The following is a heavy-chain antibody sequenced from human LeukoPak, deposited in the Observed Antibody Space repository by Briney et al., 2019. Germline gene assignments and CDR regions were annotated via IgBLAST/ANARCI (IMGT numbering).Heavy chain of an antibody. D-gene: IGHD3-16*01. CDR3: ARGIWAFDI. CDR2: ISGSGGST. V-gene: IGHV3-23*01. Sequence: GGTPRLSCAASGFTFSSYGMSWVRQAPGKGLEWVSAISGSGGSTYYADSVKGRFTISRDNAKNSLYLQMNSLRAEDTAVYYCARGIWAFDIWGQGTMVTVSS. J-gene: IGHJ3*02. CDR1: GFTFSSYG.